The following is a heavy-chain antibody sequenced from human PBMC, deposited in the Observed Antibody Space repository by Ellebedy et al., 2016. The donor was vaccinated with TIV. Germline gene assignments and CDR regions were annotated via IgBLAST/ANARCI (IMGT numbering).Heavy chain of an antibody. D-gene: IGHD4-17*01. Sequence: GESLKISCAASGFTFSSYAMHWVRQAPGKGLEWVAVISYDGSNKYYADSVKGRFTISRDNSKNTLYLQMNSLRAEDTAVYYCARGEVDTVTTGYFDYWGQGTLVTVSS. CDR1: GFTFSSYA. V-gene: IGHV3-30-3*01. CDR3: ARGEVDTVTTGYFDY. J-gene: IGHJ4*02. CDR2: ISYDGSNK.